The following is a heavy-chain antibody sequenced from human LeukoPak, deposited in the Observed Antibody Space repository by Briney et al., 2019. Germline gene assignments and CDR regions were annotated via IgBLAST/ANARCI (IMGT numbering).Heavy chain of an antibody. D-gene: IGHD1-26*01. Sequence: GGSLRLSCAASGFTFSSYNMNWVREAPGKGLEWVSSITSGSSYIYYADSVKGRFTISRDNAKNSLYLQMNSLRAEDTAVYYCARDPYSGSYGNYYYYFMDVWGKGTTVTISS. CDR1: GFTFSSYN. CDR3: ARDPYSGSYGNYYYYFMDV. J-gene: IGHJ6*03. V-gene: IGHV3-21*01. CDR2: ITSGSSYI.